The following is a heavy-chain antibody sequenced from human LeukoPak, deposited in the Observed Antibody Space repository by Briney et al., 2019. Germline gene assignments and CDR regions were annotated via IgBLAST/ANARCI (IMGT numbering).Heavy chain of an antibody. D-gene: IGHD3-22*01. V-gene: IGHV3-30*03. J-gene: IGHJ4*02. CDR1: GFTFSSYG. CDR3: ARVYYYDSSGYYRRYYFDY. CDR2: ISYDGSNK. Sequence: GRSLRLSCAASGFTFSSYGMHWVRQAPGKGLEWVAVISYDGSNKYYADSVKGRFTISRDNSKNTLYLQMNSLRAEDTAVYYCARVYYYDSSGYYRRYYFDYWGQGTLVTVSS.